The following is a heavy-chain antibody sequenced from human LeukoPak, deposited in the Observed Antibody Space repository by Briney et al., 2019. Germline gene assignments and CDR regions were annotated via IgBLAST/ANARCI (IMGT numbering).Heavy chain of an antibody. V-gene: IGHV3-74*01. CDR2: INTDGSST. Sequence: TGGSLRLSCAASGFSFSSYWMHWVRQAPGKGLLWVSRINTDGSSTYYADSVKGRFTISRDNAKNTLYLQMNSLRAEDTAVCYCARDAVPYCSGGSCYDNYAFDIWGQGTMVTVSS. CDR1: GFSFSSYW. D-gene: IGHD2-15*01. J-gene: IGHJ3*02. CDR3: ARDAVPYCSGGSCYDNYAFDI.